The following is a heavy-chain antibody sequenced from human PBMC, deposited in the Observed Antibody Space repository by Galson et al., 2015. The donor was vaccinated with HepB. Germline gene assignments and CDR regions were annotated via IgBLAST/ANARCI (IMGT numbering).Heavy chain of an antibody. CDR1: EFSLSDHA. CDR2: LWHDDINK. V-gene: IGHV3-33*01. D-gene: IGHD4-17*01. J-gene: IGHJ4*02. Sequence: SLRLSCAASEFSLSDHAIHWVRQAPGKGLEWVAVLWHDDINKYYADSVKGRFTISRDNSKNTLYLQMSSLRAEDTALYYCARLQGYDYTDFLFDSWGQRTLVTVSS. CDR3: ARLQGYDYTDFLFDS.